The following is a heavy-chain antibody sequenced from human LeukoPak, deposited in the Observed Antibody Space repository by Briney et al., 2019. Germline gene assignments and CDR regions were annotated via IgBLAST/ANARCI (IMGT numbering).Heavy chain of an antibody. J-gene: IGHJ6*03. V-gene: IGHV4-34*01. D-gene: IGHD3-10*01. Sequence: PSETLSLTCAVYGGPFSGYYWSWVRQPPGKGLEWIGEINHSGSTNYNPSLKSRVTISVDTSKNQFSLKLSSVPAADTAVYYCARGIFATMVRGVRYYYYYYMDVWGKGTTVTISS. CDR1: GGPFSGYY. CDR3: ARGIFATMVRGVRYYYYYYMDV. CDR2: INHSGST.